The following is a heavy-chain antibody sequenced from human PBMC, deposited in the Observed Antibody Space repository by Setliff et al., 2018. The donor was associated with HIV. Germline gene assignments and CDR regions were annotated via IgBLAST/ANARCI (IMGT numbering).Heavy chain of an antibody. D-gene: IGHD3-16*01. CDR1: GFTFSSYW. CDR3: AKDGVRALTRKESKYLQY. J-gene: IGHJ1*01. CDR2: IKQDGSEK. V-gene: IGHV3-7*01. Sequence: GGSLRLSCAASGFTFSSYWMSWVRQAPGKGLEWVANIKQDGSEKYYVDSVKGRFTISRDNAKNSLYLQMNSLRAEDTAVFYCAKDGVRALTRKESKYLQYWGQGTLVTVSS.